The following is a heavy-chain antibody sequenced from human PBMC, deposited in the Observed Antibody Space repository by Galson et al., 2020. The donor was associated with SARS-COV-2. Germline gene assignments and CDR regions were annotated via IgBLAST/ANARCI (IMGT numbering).Heavy chain of an antibody. V-gene: IGHV1-8*01. D-gene: IGHD3-3*01. CDR3: ARGRRGGVIIGYYYYMDV. CDR2: MNPNSGNT. Sequence: ASVTVSCKASGYTFTSYDINWVRQATGQGLEWMGWMNPNSGNTGYAQKFQGRVTMTRNTSISTAYMELSSLRSEDTAVYYCARGRRGGVIIGYYYYMDVWGKGTTVTVSS. J-gene: IGHJ6*03. CDR1: GYTFTSYD.